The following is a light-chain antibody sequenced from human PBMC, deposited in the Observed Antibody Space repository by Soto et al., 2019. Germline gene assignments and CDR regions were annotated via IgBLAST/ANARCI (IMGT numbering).Light chain of an antibody. J-gene: IGLJ3*02. Sequence: QSVLAQPPSASGTPRQRVTISCSGSSSNIRTNTVNWYHQLPGTAPKLLIYSNNQRPSGVPDRFSGSKSGTSASLAISGLQSEDEADYYCAAWDDSLNGWVFGGGTKLTVL. CDR1: SSNIRTNT. CDR2: SNN. CDR3: AAWDDSLNGWV. V-gene: IGLV1-44*01.